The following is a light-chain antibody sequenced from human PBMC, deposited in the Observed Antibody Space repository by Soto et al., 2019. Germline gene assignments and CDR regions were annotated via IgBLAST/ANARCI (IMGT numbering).Light chain of an antibody. V-gene: IGLV2-8*01. CDR1: SSDVGCYKY. CDR2: EVN. J-gene: IGLJ1*01. CDR3: SSYAGINNLGV. Sequence: QSALPQPPSASGSPGQSVTISCTGTSSDVGCYKYVSWYQQHPGKAPKLMIFEVNKRPSGVPDRFSGSKSGNTASLTVSGLQAEDEADYYCSSYAGINNLGVFGTGTKVTVL.